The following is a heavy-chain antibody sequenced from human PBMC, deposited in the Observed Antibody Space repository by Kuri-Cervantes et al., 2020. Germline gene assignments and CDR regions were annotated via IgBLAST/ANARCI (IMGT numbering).Heavy chain of an antibody. CDR1: GFTFDDYA. CDR2: ISWKSGNI. J-gene: IGHJ6*02. D-gene: IGHD3-10*01. CDR3: AKTAGSGNYLSGGYGMDV. Sequence: SLKISCAASGFTFDDYAMHWVRQAPGKGLEWVSGISWKSGNIVYAESVKGRFTISRDNAKNSLYLQMNSLRAEDTDLYYLAKTAGSGNYLSGGYGMDVWGQGTTVTVSS. V-gene: IGHV3-9*01.